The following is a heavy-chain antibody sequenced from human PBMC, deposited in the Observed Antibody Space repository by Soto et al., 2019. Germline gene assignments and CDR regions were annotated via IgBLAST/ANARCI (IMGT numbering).Heavy chain of an antibody. CDR1: GFTFSSYW. D-gene: IGHD3-22*01. V-gene: IGHV3-74*01. CDR2: INSDGSST. Sequence: GGSLRLSCAASGFTFSSYWMHWVRQAPGKGLVWVSRINSDGSSTSYADSVKGRFTISRDNTKNALYLQMNSLRAEDTAVYYCARDINYYDSSGLLPEYWGQRTLVTVSS. CDR3: ARDINYYDSSGLLPEY. J-gene: IGHJ4*02.